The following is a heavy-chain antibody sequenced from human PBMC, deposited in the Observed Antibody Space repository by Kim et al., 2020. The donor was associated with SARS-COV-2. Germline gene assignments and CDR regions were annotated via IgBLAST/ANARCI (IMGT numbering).Heavy chain of an antibody. V-gene: IGHV5-10-1*01. J-gene: IGHJ4*02. D-gene: IGHD1-1*01. Sequence: GASLKISCKGSGSSFTSYWISWVRQMPGKGLEWMGRIDPSDSYTNYSPSFQGHVTISADKSISTAYLQWSSLKASDTAMYYCARRPYNWNDGDPFDYWGQGTLVTVSS. CDR2: IDPSDSYT. CDR3: ARRPYNWNDGDPFDY. CDR1: GSSFTSYW.